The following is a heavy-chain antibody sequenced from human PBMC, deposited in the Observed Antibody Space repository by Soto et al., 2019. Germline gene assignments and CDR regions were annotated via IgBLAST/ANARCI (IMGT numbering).Heavy chain of an antibody. V-gene: IGHV4-34*01. CDR2: INHSGST. Sequence: PSETLSLTCAVYGGSFSGYYWSWIRQPPGKGLEWIGEINHSGSTNYNPSLKSRVAVSGDTSKNEFSLKLSSVTAADTAVYYCARSTGYGDSYFDYWGQGTLVTVSS. CDR1: GGSFSGYY. J-gene: IGHJ4*02. D-gene: IGHD4-17*01. CDR3: ARSTGYGDSYFDY.